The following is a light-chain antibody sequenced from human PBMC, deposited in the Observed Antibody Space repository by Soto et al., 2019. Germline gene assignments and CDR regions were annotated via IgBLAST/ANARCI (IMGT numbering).Light chain of an antibody. Sequence: DIQMTQSPSTLSASVGDRVTITCRASQSISSWLAWYQQKPGKAPKLLIYDASSLESGVPSRFSGSGSGTEFTLTISSLQPDDVATYYCQQYNSYRITFGQGTRLEIK. V-gene: IGKV1-5*01. J-gene: IGKJ5*01. CDR3: QQYNSYRIT. CDR2: DAS. CDR1: QSISSW.